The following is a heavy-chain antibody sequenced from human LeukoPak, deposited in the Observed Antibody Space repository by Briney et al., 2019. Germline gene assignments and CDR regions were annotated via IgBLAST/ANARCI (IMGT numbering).Heavy chain of an antibody. CDR3: ASDAGYSSSWSGDY. Sequence: GASVKVSCKASGYTFTGYYMHWVRQAPGQGLEWMGWISAYNGNTNYAQKLQGRVTMTTDTSTSTAYMELRSLRSDDTAVYYCASDAGYSSSWSGDYWGQGTLVTVSS. CDR1: GYTFTGYY. V-gene: IGHV1-18*04. D-gene: IGHD6-13*01. J-gene: IGHJ4*02. CDR2: ISAYNGNT.